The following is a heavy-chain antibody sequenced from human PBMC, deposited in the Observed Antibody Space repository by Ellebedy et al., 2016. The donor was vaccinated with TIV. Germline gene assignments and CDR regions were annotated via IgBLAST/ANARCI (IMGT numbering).Heavy chain of an antibody. CDR2: ISGSTITT. Sequence: GGSLRLSCASSGFSFSSYSMNWVRQAPGKGLEWVSYISGSTITTYYADSVKGRFTISRDNAKNSLYLQMNSLRAEDTAVYYCARDMAWGNERIIDAFDIWGQGTVATVSS. CDR1: GFSFSSYS. D-gene: IGHD7-27*01. J-gene: IGHJ3*02. V-gene: IGHV3-48*04. CDR3: ARDMAWGNERIIDAFDI.